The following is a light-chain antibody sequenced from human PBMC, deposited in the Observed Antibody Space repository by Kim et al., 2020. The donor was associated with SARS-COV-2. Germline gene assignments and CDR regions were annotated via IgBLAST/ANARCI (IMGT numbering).Light chain of an antibody. V-gene: IGKV1-27*01. CDR1: QGISNY. J-gene: IGKJ4*01. CDR3: QKYNSAPQT. CDR2: AAS. Sequence: PSVGDRVTSTCRASQGISNYLAWYQQKPGKVPRLLIYAASTLQSGVPSRFSGSGSGTDFTLTISSLQPEDVATYYCQKYNSAPQTFGGGTKVDIK.